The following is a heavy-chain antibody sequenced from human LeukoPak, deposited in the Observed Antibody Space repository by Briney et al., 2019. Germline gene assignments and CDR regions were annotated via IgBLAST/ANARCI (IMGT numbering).Heavy chain of an antibody. D-gene: IGHD3-10*01. Sequence: SQTLSLTCAVSGGSISSGGYSWSRIRQPPGKGLEWIGYIYHSGSTYYNPSLKSRVTISVDRSKNQFSLKLSSVTAADTAVYYCARAVTRGYYYGSGSYPDYYGMDVWGQGTTVTVSS. CDR2: IYHSGST. J-gene: IGHJ6*02. V-gene: IGHV4-30-2*01. CDR1: GGSISSGGYS. CDR3: ARAVTRGYYYGSGSYPDYYGMDV.